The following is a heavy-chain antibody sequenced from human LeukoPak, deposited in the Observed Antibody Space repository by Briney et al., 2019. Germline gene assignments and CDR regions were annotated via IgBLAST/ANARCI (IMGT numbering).Heavy chain of an antibody. Sequence: GASVKVSCKASGYTFTSYGISWVRQAPGQGLEWMGWVSAYKANTNYAQKLQGRVTMTTDTSTSTAYMELRSLRSDDTAVYYCARDSIFGVADQYGGYYYGMDVWGQGTTVTVSS. D-gene: IGHD3-3*01. CDR2: VSAYKANT. CDR1: GYTFTSYG. V-gene: IGHV1-18*01. CDR3: ARDSIFGVADQYGGYYYGMDV. J-gene: IGHJ6*02.